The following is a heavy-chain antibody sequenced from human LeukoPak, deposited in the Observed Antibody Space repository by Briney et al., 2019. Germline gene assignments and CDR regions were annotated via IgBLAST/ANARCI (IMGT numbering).Heavy chain of an antibody. Sequence: SETLSLTCTVSGGSISSYYWSWIRQPPGKGLEWIGYIYYSGSTNYNPSLKSRVTISVDTSKNQFSLKLSSVTAADTAVYYCARVGYSYGPIDYWGQGTLVTVSS. J-gene: IGHJ4*02. CDR2: IYYSGST. CDR1: GGSISSYY. CDR3: ARVGYSYGPIDY. V-gene: IGHV4-59*01. D-gene: IGHD5-18*01.